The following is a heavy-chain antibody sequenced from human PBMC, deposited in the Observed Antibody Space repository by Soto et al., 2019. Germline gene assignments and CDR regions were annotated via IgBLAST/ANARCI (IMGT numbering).Heavy chain of an antibody. V-gene: IGHV3-30-3*01. Sequence: QVQLVESGGGLVQPGGSLRLTCVASGFTFGSHGMHWVRQAPGKGLEWVALISHDGRIEKYADSVKGRFTISRDNSKNTLYMQMDSLRLEDTGVYYCARDGLPDDFRSGGYWFDPWGQGTQVTVSS. CDR2: ISHDGRIE. J-gene: IGHJ5*02. CDR3: ARDGLPDDFRSGGYWFDP. CDR1: GFTFGSHG. D-gene: IGHD3-3*01.